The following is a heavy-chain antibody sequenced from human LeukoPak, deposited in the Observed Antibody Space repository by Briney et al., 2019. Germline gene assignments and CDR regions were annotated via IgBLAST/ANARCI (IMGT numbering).Heavy chain of an antibody. Sequence: ASVKVSCKASGYTFTGYYMHWVRRAPGQGLEWMGWINPNSGGTNYAQKFQGRVTMTRDTSISTAYMELSRLRSDDTAVYYCARDDPYSSGWYYFDYWGQGTLVTVSS. V-gene: IGHV1-2*02. CDR1: GYTFTGYY. CDR3: ARDDPYSSGWYYFDY. D-gene: IGHD6-19*01. J-gene: IGHJ4*02. CDR2: INPNSGGT.